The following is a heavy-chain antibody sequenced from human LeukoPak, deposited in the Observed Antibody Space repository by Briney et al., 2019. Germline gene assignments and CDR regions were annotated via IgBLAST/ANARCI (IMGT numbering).Heavy chain of an antibody. Sequence: SETLSLTCSVSGGSISSSAYHWSWFRQHPGKGLEWIGYIYYTGRTYYSPSLKSRVTISPDTSKNQFSLNLSSLTAADTAVYYCARVVDTSMIDDAFDIWGQGTMVTVSS. CDR2: IYYTGRT. CDR3: ARVVDTSMIDDAFDI. CDR1: GGSISSSAYH. D-gene: IGHD5-18*01. V-gene: IGHV4-31*03. J-gene: IGHJ3*02.